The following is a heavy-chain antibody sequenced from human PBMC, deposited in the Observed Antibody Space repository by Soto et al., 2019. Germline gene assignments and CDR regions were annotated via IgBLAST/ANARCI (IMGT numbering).Heavy chain of an antibody. Sequence: QVQLVQSGAEVKKPGSSVKVSCKASGGTFSSYTISWVRQAPGQGLEWMGRIIPILGTANYAQKFQGRVTITADKSTSTAYMELSSLRSEDTAVYYCARLLVLDYYYGMDVWGQGTTVTVSS. CDR2: IIPILGTA. CDR3: ARLLVLDYYYGMDV. J-gene: IGHJ6*02. D-gene: IGHD6-13*01. V-gene: IGHV1-69*08. CDR1: GGTFSSYT.